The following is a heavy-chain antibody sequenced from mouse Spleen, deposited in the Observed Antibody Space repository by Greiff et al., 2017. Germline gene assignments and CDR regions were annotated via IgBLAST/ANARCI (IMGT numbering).Heavy chain of an antibody. CDR3: AREGLLRAMDY. J-gene: IGHJ4*01. Sequence: VQLKESGGGLVKPGGSLKLSCAASGFTFSSYAMSWVRQTPEKRLEWVATISDGGSYTYYPDNVKGRFTISRDNAKNNLYLQMSHLKSEDTAMYYCAREGLLRAMDYWGQGTSVTVSS. V-gene: IGHV5-4*01. CDR2: ISDGGSYT. D-gene: IGHD1-1*01. CDR1: GFTFSSYA.